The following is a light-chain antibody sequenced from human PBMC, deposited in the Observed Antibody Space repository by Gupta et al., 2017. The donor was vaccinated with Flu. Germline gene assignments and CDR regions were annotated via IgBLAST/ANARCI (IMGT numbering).Light chain of an antibody. CDR1: QNIDTW. CDR3: QQYKTYPLT. CDR2: KAS. Sequence: DIQMTQSPSTLSASVGDRVTITCRATQNIDTWLAWYQQKPGEAPKLVVFKASTLQSGVPSRFTGSGSGTEFTLTISSLQPDDFATYYCQQYKTYPLTFGGGTAVEIK. J-gene: IGKJ4*01. V-gene: IGKV1-5*03.